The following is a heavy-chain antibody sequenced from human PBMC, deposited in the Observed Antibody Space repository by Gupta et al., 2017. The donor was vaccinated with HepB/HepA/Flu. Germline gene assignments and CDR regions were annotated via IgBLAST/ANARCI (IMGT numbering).Heavy chain of an antibody. CDR2: IYYSGST. CDR1: GGSISSSRYY. Sequence: QLQLQESGPGLVKPSETLSLTCTVSGGSISSSRYYWGWIRQPPGKGLEWIGSIYYSGSTYYNPSLKSRVTISVDTSKNQFSLKLSSVTAADTAVYYCARLPKASILWINWGQGTLVTVSS. CDR3: ARLPKASILWIN. J-gene: IGHJ4*02. V-gene: IGHV4-39*01. D-gene: IGHD2-21*01.